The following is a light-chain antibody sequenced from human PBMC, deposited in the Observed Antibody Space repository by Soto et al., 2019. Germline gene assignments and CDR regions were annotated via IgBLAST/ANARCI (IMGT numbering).Light chain of an antibody. CDR3: QAWDSSTYV. CDR2: QDK. Sequence: SYELTQPPSVSVSPGQTASITCSGDKLGDKYACWYQQKPGQSPVLVIYQDKKRPSGIPERFSGSNSGNTATPTISGTQAMDEADYYCQAWDSSTYVFGPGTKLTVL. CDR1: KLGDKY. V-gene: IGLV3-1*01. J-gene: IGLJ1*01.